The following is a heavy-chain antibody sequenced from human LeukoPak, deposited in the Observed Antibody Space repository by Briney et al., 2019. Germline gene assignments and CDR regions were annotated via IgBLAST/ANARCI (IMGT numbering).Heavy chain of an antibody. J-gene: IGHJ6*03. D-gene: IGHD2-2*01. CDR3: ARAGRYCSSTSCYGGYYYYYMDV. Sequence: ASVKVSCTASGYTFTSYGISWVRQAPGQGLEWMGWISAYNGNTNYAQKPQGRVTMTTDTSTSTAYLELRSLRSDDTAVYYCARAGRYCSSTSCYGGYYYYYMDVWGKGTTVTVSS. V-gene: IGHV1-18*01. CDR2: ISAYNGNT. CDR1: GYTFTSYG.